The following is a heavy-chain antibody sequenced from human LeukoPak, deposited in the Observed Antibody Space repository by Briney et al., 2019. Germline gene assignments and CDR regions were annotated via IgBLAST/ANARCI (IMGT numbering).Heavy chain of an antibody. D-gene: IGHD3-16*01. CDR2: INHNGNVN. CDR1: GFTFSSYS. Sequence: GGSLRRSCAASGFTFSSYSMNWVRQAPGKGLEWVASINHNGNVNYYVDSVKGRFTISRDNAKNSLYLQMSNLRAEDTAVYFCARGGGLDVWGQGATVTVSS. CDR3: ARGGGLDV. V-gene: IGHV3-7*03. J-gene: IGHJ6*02.